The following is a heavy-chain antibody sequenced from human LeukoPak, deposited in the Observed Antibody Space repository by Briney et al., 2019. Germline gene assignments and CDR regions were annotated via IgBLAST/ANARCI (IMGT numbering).Heavy chain of an antibody. Sequence: SETLSLTCAVYGGSFSGYYWSWIRQPPGKGLEWIGYIYYSGSTNYNPSLKSRVTISVDTSKNQFSLKLSSVTAADTAVYYCARDSTGTYYYYYGMDVWGQGTTVTVSS. CDR2: IYYSGST. CDR3: ARDSTGTYYYYYGMDV. J-gene: IGHJ6*02. D-gene: IGHD1-1*01. CDR1: GGSFSGYY. V-gene: IGHV4-59*01.